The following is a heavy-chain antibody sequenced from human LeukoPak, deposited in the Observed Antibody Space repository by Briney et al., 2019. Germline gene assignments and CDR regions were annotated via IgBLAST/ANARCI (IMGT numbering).Heavy chain of an antibody. CDR1: GLTFSNAW. J-gene: IGHJ4*02. CDR2: IKSKTDGGTT. V-gene: IGHV3-15*01. Sequence: KAGRSLRLSCPASGLTFSNAWMSWVRQAPGKGLEWVGRIKSKTDGGTTDYAAPVKGRSTISRDDSKNTLYLQTNSLKTEDTAVYYCTTTHYGDYVLVGFDYWGQGTLVTVSS. D-gene: IGHD4-17*01. CDR3: TTTHYGDYVLVGFDY.